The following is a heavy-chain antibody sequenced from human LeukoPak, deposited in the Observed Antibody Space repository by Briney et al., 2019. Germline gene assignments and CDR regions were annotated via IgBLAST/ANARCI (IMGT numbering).Heavy chain of an antibody. V-gene: IGHV6-1*01. CDR3: AREAELWLGELSYYFDY. CDR1: GDSVSSNSAA. J-gene: IGHJ4*02. CDR2: TYYRSKWYN. Sequence: SQTLSLTCAISGDSVSSNSAAWNWIRQSPSRGLEWLGRTYYRSKWYNDYAVSVKSRITINPDTSKNQFSLQLNSVTPEDTAVYYCAREAELWLGELSYYFDYWGQGTLVTVSS. D-gene: IGHD3-10*01.